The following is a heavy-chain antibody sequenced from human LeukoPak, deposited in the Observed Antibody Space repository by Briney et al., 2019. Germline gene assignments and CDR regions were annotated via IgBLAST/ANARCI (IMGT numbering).Heavy chain of an antibody. CDR2: VYHSGTT. D-gene: IGHD1-7*01. Sequence: SETLSLTCTVSGYSISSDYYWGWIRQTPGKGLEWIGSVYHSGTTYHNPSLKSRVTISVDTSKNQFSLKLSSVTAADTAVYYCARGGGTNWFDPWGQGTLVTVSS. CDR1: GYSISSDYY. CDR3: ARGGGTNWFDP. V-gene: IGHV4-38-2*02. J-gene: IGHJ5*02.